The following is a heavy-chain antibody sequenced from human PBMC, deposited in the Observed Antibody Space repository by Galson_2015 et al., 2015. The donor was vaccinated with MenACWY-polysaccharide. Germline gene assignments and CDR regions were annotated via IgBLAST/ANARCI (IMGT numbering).Heavy chain of an antibody. D-gene: IGHD2-8*01. CDR1: GYTFTSYG. J-gene: IGHJ4*02. V-gene: IGHV1-18*01. CDR2: ISAYNGNT. Sequence: SVKVSCKASGYTFTSYGISWVRQAPGQGLEWMGWISAYNGNTNYAQKLQGRVTMTTDTSTSTAYMELRSLRSDDTAVYYCARVPTGVLNYYFDYWGQGTLVTVSS. CDR3: ARVPTGVLNYYFDY.